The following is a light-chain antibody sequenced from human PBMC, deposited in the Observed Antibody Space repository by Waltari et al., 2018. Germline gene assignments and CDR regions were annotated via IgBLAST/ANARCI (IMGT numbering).Light chain of an antibody. CDR3: QQYSSFST. J-gene: IGKJ2*01. CDR2: MAS. V-gene: IGKV1-5*03. CDR1: QSVGTW. Sequence: DIQMTQSPSTLSASVGDRVTISCRASQSVGTWLAWDQQEPGKAPKLLIYMASSLESGVPSRFSGSGSRTEFTLTISSLQPDDFATFSCQQYSSFSTFGHGTPLDI.